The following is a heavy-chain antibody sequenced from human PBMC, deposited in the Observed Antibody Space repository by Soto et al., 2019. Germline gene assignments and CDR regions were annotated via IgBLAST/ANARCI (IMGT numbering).Heavy chain of an antibody. J-gene: IGHJ5*02. CDR3: ARGQEFVA. CDR2: IIPILGTI. V-gene: IGHV1-69*08. Sequence: QVQLVQSGAEVKTPGSSVKVSCKASGDTFSRYTLNWVRQAPGQGLEWMGRIIPILGTIKYAQKFQGRVXXTADQSTSTAYMELSSLRSDDTAIYYCARGQEFVAWGQGTLVTVSS. CDR1: GDTFSRYT. D-gene: IGHD2-21*01.